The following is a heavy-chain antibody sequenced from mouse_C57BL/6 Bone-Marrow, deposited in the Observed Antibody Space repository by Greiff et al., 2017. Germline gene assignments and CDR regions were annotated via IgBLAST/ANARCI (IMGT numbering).Heavy chain of an antibody. J-gene: IGHJ2*01. V-gene: IGHV5-6*02. Sequence: EVMLVESGGDLVKPGGSLKLSCAASGFTFSSYGMSWVRQTPDKRLEWVATISSGGSYTYYPDSVKGRFTISRDNAKNTLYLQMSSLKSEDTAMYYCARQDGYVLHFDYWGQGTTLTVSS. CDR2: ISSGGSYT. CDR3: ARQDGYVLHFDY. CDR1: GFTFSSYG. D-gene: IGHD2-2*01.